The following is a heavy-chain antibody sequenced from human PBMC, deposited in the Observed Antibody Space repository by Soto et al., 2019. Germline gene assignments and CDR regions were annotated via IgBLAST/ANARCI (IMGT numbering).Heavy chain of an antibody. V-gene: IGHV3-23*01. D-gene: IGHD2-15*01. CDR1: GFAFSKSA. CDR3: AKEGLCSGGTCLWVFDS. CDR2: ISSSGYAT. Sequence: EVQLLQSGGGLARPGGSLRLACTASGFAFSKSAMSWVRQAPGKGLEWVSSISSSGYATYYADSVRGRLTISRDTAENTVYLQMNSLRADDTAVYYCAKEGLCSGGTCLWVFDSWGQGTLVTVTS. J-gene: IGHJ4*02.